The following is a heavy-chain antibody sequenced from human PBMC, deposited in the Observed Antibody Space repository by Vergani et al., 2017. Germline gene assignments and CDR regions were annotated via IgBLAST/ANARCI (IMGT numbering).Heavy chain of an antibody. CDR2: IYPGDSEV. J-gene: IGHJ3*01. V-gene: IGHV5-51*01. CDR1: GYIFSNFW. D-gene: IGHD3-16*01. CDR3: AGGGNGLENGGALQL. Sequence: EKQLVQSGSETKKPGESLKISCQAFGYIFSNFWIGWVRQRPGRGLEWMGIIYPGDSEVKSNPTFRGQVIFSVDTSVNTAYLQWRSLQASDTATYFCAGGGNGLENGGALQLWGQGTNITVSS.